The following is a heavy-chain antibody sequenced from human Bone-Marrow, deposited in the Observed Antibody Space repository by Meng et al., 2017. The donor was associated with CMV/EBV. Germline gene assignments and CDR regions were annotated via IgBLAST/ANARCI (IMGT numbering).Heavy chain of an antibody. D-gene: IGHD3-3*01. V-gene: IGHV3-30*02. Sequence: GESLKISCAASGFSFGTYGMHWVRQAPGKGLEWVSFIRYDGSNTYYADSVKGRFSISRDNSENMLYLQMGGLRPEDTAVYYCAKGLSNYDSWGGCDHWGQGTLVTVSS. CDR2: IRYDGSNT. CDR1: GFSFGTYG. CDR3: AKGLSNYDSWGGCDH. J-gene: IGHJ4*02.